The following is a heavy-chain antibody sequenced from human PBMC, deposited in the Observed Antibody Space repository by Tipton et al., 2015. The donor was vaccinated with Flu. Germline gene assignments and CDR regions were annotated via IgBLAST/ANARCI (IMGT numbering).Heavy chain of an antibody. CDR3: ARLSYYDVDLKNFYFDY. D-gene: IGHD3-10*02. Sequence: TLSLTCTVSSGSISSTGYFCAWIRQPPGKGLELIGSIYPTGTTYYNPSLKSRVTISVDTSKNQFSLMLRSVTAADTAVYYCARLSYYDVDLKNFYFDYWGQGALVTVSS. CDR1: SGSISSTGYF. V-gene: IGHV4-39*01. J-gene: IGHJ4*02. CDR2: IYPTGTT.